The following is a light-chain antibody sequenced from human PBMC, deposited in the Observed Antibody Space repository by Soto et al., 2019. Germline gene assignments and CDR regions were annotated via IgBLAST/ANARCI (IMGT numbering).Light chain of an antibody. CDR1: RSDVGGYDY. V-gene: IGLV2-14*01. CDR2: GVR. Sequence: QSALTQPASVSGSPGQSITLSCPGTRSDVGGYDYVSWYQQHPGKAPKLILFGVRNRPSGISHRFSGSKSGNTASLTISGLQADDEADYYCSSSGGRNTLIFGGGTKVTVL. CDR3: SSSGGRNTLI. J-gene: IGLJ2*01.